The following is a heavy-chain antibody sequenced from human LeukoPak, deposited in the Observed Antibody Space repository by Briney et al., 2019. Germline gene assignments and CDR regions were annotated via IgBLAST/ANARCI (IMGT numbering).Heavy chain of an antibody. V-gene: IGHV4-39*01. D-gene: IGHD3-9*01. CDR2: IYYSGST. Sequence: SETLSLTCTVAGGSISSSSYYCGWIRQPPGKRLERLGSIYYSGSTYYNPSLKSRVTISVDTSKNQFSLKLSSVTAADTAVYYSARHSLYYDILTERGRDYFDYWGQGTLVTVSS. CDR3: ARHSLYYDILTERGRDYFDY. CDR1: GGSISSSSYY. J-gene: IGHJ4*02.